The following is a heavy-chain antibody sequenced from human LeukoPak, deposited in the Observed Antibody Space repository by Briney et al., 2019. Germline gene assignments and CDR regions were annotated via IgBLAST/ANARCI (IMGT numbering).Heavy chain of an antibody. CDR2: INAGNGNT. CDR1: GYTFTSYA. CDR3: ARKRNYGSGSYYSLDY. J-gene: IGHJ4*02. D-gene: IGHD3-10*01. V-gene: IGHV1-3*01. Sequence: ASVKVSCKASGYTFTSYAMHGVRQAPGQRLEWMGWINAGNGNTKYSQKFQGRVTITRDTSASTAYMELSSLRSEDTAVYYCARKRNYGSGSYYSLDYWGQGTLVTVSS.